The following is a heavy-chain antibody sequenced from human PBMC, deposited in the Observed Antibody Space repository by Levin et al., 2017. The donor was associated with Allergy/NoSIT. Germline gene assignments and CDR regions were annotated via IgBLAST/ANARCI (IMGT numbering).Heavy chain of an antibody. D-gene: IGHD1/OR15-1a*01. CDR3: ASANNRLFPY. CDR1: GFTFDDYT. V-gene: IGHV3-43*01. Sequence: GGSLRLSCATSGFTFDDYTMHWVRQAPGKGLEWVSLITWDGGSTFYADSVRGRFTISRDNSKNSLSLQMTGLRAEDTSFYYCASANNRLFPYWGRGTLVTVSS. J-gene: IGHJ4*02. CDR2: ITWDGGST.